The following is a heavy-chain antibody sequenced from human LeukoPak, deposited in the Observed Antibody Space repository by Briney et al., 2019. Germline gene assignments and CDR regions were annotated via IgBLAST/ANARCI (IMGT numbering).Heavy chain of an antibody. Sequence: GGSLRLSCAASGFTFSSYAMSWVRQAPGKGLEWVSAISGSGGSTYYADSVKGRFTISRDNSKNTLYLQMNSLRAEDTAVYYCARAYCGGDCRRPHFDYWGQGTLVTVSS. CDR2: ISGSGGST. D-gene: IGHD2-21*02. CDR3: ARAYCGGDCRRPHFDY. V-gene: IGHV3-23*01. J-gene: IGHJ4*02. CDR1: GFTFSSYA.